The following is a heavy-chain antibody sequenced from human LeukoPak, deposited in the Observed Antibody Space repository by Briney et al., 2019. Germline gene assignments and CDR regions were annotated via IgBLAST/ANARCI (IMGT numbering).Heavy chain of an antibody. J-gene: IGHJ4*02. V-gene: IGHV3-48*01. CDR3: VRDNLENQWLERSY. D-gene: IGHD6-19*01. CDR1: GFTFSDHN. Sequence: PGGSLRLSCAASGFTFSDHNMNWVRQAPGKGPEWVSQISATSTTIKYADFVKGRFTISRDNAKNSLNLQMNSLRADDTAVYYCVRDNLENQWLERSYWGQGALVTVSS. CDR2: ISATSTTI.